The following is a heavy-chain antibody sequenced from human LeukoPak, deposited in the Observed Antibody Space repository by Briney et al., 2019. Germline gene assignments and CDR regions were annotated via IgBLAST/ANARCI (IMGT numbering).Heavy chain of an antibody. V-gene: IGHV1-3*01. CDR3: ARERRRGYYYEP. CDR2: INAGNGNT. D-gene: IGHD3-22*01. CDR1: GYTFTSYA. Sequence: ASVKVSCKASGYTFTSYAMHWVRQAPGQRLEWMGWINAGNGNTKYSQKFQGRVTITRDTSASTAYMELSSLRSEDTAVYYCARERRRGYYYEPWGQGTLVTVSS. J-gene: IGHJ5*02.